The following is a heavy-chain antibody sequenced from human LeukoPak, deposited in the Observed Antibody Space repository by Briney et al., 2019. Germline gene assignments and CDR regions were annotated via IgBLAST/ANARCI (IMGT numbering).Heavy chain of an antibody. V-gene: IGHV3-30*18. CDR2: ISYDGSNK. Sequence: GRSLRLSCATSGFTFSSHGFYWVRQAPGKGLEWVAVISYDGSNKYYADSVKGRFTISRDNSKNTLYLQMNSLRAEDTAVYYCAKLEVGATFDYWGQGTLVTVSS. J-gene: IGHJ4*02. CDR1: GFTFSSHG. CDR3: AKLEVGATFDY. D-gene: IGHD1-26*01.